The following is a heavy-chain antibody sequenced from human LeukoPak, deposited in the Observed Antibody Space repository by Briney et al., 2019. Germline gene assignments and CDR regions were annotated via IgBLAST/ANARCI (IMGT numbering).Heavy chain of an antibody. J-gene: IGHJ6*02. CDR3: AYGAAPPYYYGMDV. CDR1: GFTFSSYW. D-gene: IGHD3-10*01. CDR2: IKQDGSEK. V-gene: IGHV3-7*01. Sequence: QAGGSLRLSCAASGFTFSSYWMSWVRQAPGKGLEWVANIKQDGSEKYYVDSVKGRFTISRDSAKNSLYLQMNSLRAEDTAVYYCAYGAAPPYYYGMDVWGQGTTVTVSS.